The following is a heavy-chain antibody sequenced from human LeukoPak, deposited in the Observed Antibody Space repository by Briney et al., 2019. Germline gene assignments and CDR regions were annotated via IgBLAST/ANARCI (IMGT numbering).Heavy chain of an antibody. CDR2: IGIDSGNT. V-gene: IGHV3-48*01. Sequence: GGSLRLFCAASGFTFSDYSMNWVRQAPGKGLEGISYIGIDSGNTNYADSVKGRFTIPGDKAKNSLYLQMNSLRVEDTAVYYCARDYKYAFDNWGQGTLVTVSS. CDR1: GFTFSDYS. J-gene: IGHJ4*02. CDR3: ARDYKYAFDN. D-gene: IGHD5-24*01.